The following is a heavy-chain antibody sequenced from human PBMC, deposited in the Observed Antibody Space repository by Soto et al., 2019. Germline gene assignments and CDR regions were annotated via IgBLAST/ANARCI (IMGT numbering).Heavy chain of an antibody. D-gene: IGHD2-21*02. CDR3: ARVGVGAYCGGDCYLDY. CDR1: GFTFSSYS. Sequence: VGSLRLSCAASGFTFSSYSMNWVRQAPGKGLEWVSYISSSSSTIYYADSVKGRFTISRDNAKNSLYLQMNSLRDEDTAVYYCARVGVGAYCGGDCYLDYWGQGTLVTVSS. CDR2: ISSSSSTI. J-gene: IGHJ4*02. V-gene: IGHV3-48*02.